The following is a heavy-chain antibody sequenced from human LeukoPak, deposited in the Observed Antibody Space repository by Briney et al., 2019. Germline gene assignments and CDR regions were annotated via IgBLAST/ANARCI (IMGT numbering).Heavy chain of an antibody. CDR3: AREGYYDSSASGAFDI. D-gene: IGHD3-22*01. CDR2: INHSGST. Sequence: SETLSLTCAVYGGSFSGYYWSWIRQPPGKGLEWIGEINHSGSTNYNPSLKSRVTISVDTSKNQFSLKLSSVTAADTAVYYCAREGYYDSSASGAFDIWGQGTMVTVSS. CDR1: GGSFSGYY. J-gene: IGHJ3*02. V-gene: IGHV4-34*01.